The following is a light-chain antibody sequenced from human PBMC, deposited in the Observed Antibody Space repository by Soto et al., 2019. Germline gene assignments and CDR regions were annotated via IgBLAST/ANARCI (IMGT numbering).Light chain of an antibody. CDR1: QSVSSSY. CDR2: GAS. CDR3: QQYGSSPT. V-gene: IGKV3-20*01. Sequence: EIALTQSPGTLSLSPGERATLSCRASQSVSSSYLAWYQQKPGQAPRLLIYGASSRATGIPDRFSGSGSGTDFTLTISILEPEEFAVDYCQQYGSSPTFGQGTKLEIK. J-gene: IGKJ2*01.